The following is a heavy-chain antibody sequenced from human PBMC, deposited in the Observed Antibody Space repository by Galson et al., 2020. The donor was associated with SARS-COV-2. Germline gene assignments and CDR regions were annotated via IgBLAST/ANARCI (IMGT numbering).Heavy chain of an antibody. CDR3: ARGQQTELLTPFDF. CDR1: GGSVCSGAFS. Sequence: SQTLSLTCAVSGGSVCSGAFSWSWIRQPPGQGLEWIGYIYDGANTYYNPSLKSRVSISVDRSKNQFSLNLSSVTAADTAVYYCARGQQTELLTPFDFWGQGTLVTVSS. J-gene: IGHJ4*02. D-gene: IGHD1-26*01. CDR2: IYDGANT. V-gene: IGHV4-30-2*01.